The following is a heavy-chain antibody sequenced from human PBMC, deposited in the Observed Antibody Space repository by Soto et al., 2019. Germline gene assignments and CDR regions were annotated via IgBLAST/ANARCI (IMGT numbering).Heavy chain of an antibody. J-gene: IGHJ6*02. CDR1: GGSISSGDYY. Sequence: QVQLQESGPGLVKPSQTLSLTCTVSGGSISSGDYYWSWIRQPPGKGLEWIGYIYYSGSTYYNPSLKSRVTISVDTSKNQFSLKLSSVTAADTAVYYCARDRRDCSSTSCYGWGYYYYYGMDVWGQGTTVTVSS. D-gene: IGHD2-2*01. CDR2: IYYSGST. V-gene: IGHV4-30-4*01. CDR3: ARDRRDCSSTSCYGWGYYYYYGMDV.